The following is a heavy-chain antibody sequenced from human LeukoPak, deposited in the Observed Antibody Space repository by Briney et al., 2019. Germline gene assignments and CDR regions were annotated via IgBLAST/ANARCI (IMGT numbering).Heavy chain of an antibody. V-gene: IGHV1-69*05. D-gene: IGHD6-6*01. CDR2: IIPILGTA. J-gene: IGHJ4*02. CDR1: GGTFSSYA. CDR3: ARVGAARHFDY. Sequence: EASVKVSCKASGGTFSSYAISWVRQAPGQGLEWMGGIIPILGTANYAQKFQGRVTITTDESTSTAYMELSSLRSEDTAVYYCARVGAARHFDYWGQGTLVTVSS.